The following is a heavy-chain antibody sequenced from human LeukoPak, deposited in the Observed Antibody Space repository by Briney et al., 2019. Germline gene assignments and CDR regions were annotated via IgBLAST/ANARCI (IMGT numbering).Heavy chain of an antibody. Sequence: PGGSLRRSCAASGFTFSTYAMYWVREAPGKGLEWVSGIFGSGGSTHYADSVKGRFTISRDNSKNTVYLQMNSLRAEDTAVYYCAKTTTRYSSVRYPGWPVDYWGQGTLVTVSS. V-gene: IGHV3-23*01. CDR2: IFGSGGST. D-gene: IGHD6-19*01. CDR1: GFTFSTYA. CDR3: AKTTTRYSSVRYPGWPVDY. J-gene: IGHJ4*02.